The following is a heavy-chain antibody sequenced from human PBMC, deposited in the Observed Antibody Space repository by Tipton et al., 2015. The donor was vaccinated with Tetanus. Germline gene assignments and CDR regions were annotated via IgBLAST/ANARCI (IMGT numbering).Heavy chain of an antibody. V-gene: IGHV3-74*01. J-gene: IGHJ4*02. D-gene: IGHD4-17*01. CDR1: GFTFSTSW. Sequence: GSLRLSCVASGFTFSTSWMHWVRQVPGKGLEWVSRIKSDGITTSYLDSVKGRFTISRDTGKNTLYLQMNSLRAEDTAVYYCARVIRRSMIGYGVFDSWGQGTLVAVSS. CDR2: IKSDGITT. CDR3: ARVIRRSMIGYGVFDS.